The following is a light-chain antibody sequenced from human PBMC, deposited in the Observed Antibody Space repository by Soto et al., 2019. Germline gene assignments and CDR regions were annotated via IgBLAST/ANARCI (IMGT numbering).Light chain of an antibody. V-gene: IGKV3-15*01. CDR3: QQYNDWPYT. CDR1: QSVRSN. J-gene: IGKJ2*01. Sequence: EIVMTQSPATLSVSPGERATLSCRASQSVRSNLAWYQQKPGQAPRLLIYGASTRATAIPARFSGSGSGTDFTLTISSLQSEDFAVYYCQQYNDWPYTFGQGTKLEIK. CDR2: GAS.